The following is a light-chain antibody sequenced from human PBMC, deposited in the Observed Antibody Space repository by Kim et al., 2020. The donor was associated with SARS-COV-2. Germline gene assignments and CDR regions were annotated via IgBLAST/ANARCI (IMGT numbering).Light chain of an antibody. Sequence: APVGDMFTSTCRATQDISNYLAWYQQRPGKAPRLLIHSASTLQSGIPSRFRGSGSGTEFTLTLSSLQPEDFATYYCHQLSSHPFTFGGGTKVDIK. CDR2: SAS. V-gene: IGKV1-9*01. J-gene: IGKJ4*01. CDR3: HQLSSHPFT. CDR1: QDISNY.